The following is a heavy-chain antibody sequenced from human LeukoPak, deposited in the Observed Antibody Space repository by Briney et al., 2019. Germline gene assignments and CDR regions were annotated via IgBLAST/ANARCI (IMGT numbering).Heavy chain of an antibody. D-gene: IGHD1-26*01. V-gene: IGHV3-74*01. Sequence: GGSLRLSCAASGFTFSRYWMHWVRQDPGKGLLWVSRIDTYETGTTYADSVKGRFTISRDNAKNTLSLQMNSLRAEDTAVYYCARDQDGPGATVDHWGQGTLVTVSS. CDR2: IDTYETGT. CDR1: GFTFSRYW. CDR3: ARDQDGPGATVDH. J-gene: IGHJ5*02.